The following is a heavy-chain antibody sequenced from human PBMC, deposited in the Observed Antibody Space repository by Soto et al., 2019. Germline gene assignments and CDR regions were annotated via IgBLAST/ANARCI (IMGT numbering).Heavy chain of an antibody. CDR2: INPNGGST. J-gene: IGHJ4*02. D-gene: IGHD2-15*01. CDR3: ARAGYCSGGTCFHGNCDY. V-gene: IGHV1-46*01. CDR1: GDTFTTYY. Sequence: QVQLVQSGAEGKRPGASVNVSCKASGDTFTTYYMHWVRQAPGQGLEWLGIINPNGGSTTYAQKFQGRVTMTRDTSTSTVYLELSSLRSEDTAVYYCARAGYCSGGTCFHGNCDYWGQGTLVTVSA.